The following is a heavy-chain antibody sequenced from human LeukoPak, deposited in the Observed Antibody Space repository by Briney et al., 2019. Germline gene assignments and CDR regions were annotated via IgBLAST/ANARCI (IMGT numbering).Heavy chain of an antibody. V-gene: IGHV3-7*01. CDR2: IRQDGSEK. CDR3: ARDKSIMITFGGVIVSY. J-gene: IGHJ4*02. Sequence: GGCLRLSCAASGFTFSSYWMSWVRQAPGKGLEWVANIRQDGSEKYYVDSVKGRFTISRDNAKNSLYLQMNSLRAEDTAVYYCARDKSIMITFGGVIVSYWGQGTLVTASS. CDR1: GFTFSSYW. D-gene: IGHD3-16*02.